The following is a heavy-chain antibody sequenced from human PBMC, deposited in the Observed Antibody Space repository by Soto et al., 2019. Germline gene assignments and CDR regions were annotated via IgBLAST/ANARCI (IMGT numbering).Heavy chain of an antibody. V-gene: IGHV1-3*01. D-gene: IGHD2-2*01. Sequence: ASVKVSCKASGYTFTSYAMHWLRQAPGQRLEWMGWINAGNGNTKYSQKFQGRVTITRDTSASTAYMELSSLRSEDTAVYYCARVCSSTSCPFADWGQGTLVTVSS. CDR2: INAGNGNT. CDR1: GYTFTSYA. CDR3: ARVCSSTSCPFAD. J-gene: IGHJ4*02.